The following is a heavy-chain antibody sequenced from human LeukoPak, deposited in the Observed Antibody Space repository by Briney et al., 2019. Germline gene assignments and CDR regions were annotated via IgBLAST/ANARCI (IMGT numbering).Heavy chain of an antibody. Sequence: SETLSLTCTVSGGSITSYYWSWIRQSPGRGLEWIGYIYDGGNTVYNPSLESRVTISVDTSKNQFSLKLSSVTAADTAVYYCARHADSGFGQLAFDYWGQGTLVTVSS. CDR3: ARHADSGFGQLAFDY. CDR1: GGSITSYY. D-gene: IGHD3-10*01. J-gene: IGHJ4*02. CDR2: IYDGGNT. V-gene: IGHV4-59*08.